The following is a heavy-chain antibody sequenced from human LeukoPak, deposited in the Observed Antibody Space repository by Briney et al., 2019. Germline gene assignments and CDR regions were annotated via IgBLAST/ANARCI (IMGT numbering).Heavy chain of an antibody. Sequence: PSETLSLTCAVYGGSFSGYYWSWIRQPPGKGLEWIGEINHSGSTNYNPSLKSRVTISVDTSKNQFPLKLSSVTAADTAVYYCARGTYYYDSSGLRYFDSWGQGTLVTVSS. D-gene: IGHD3-22*01. CDR1: GGSFSGYY. CDR2: INHSGST. J-gene: IGHJ4*02. V-gene: IGHV4-34*01. CDR3: ARGTYYYDSSGLRYFDS.